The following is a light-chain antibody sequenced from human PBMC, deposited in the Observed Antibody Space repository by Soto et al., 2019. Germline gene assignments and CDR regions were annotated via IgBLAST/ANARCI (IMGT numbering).Light chain of an antibody. V-gene: IGLV2-14*03. CDR2: DVS. CDR3: SSYTSSSTPVV. CDR1: SRDVGGYNY. J-gene: IGLJ2*01. Sequence: QSALTQPASVSGSPVQSITISCTGTSRDVGGYNYVSWYQHHQGKAPKLMIYDVSNRPSGVSNRFSGSKSGNTASLTISGLQAEDEADYYCSSYTSSSTPVVFGGGTKLTVL.